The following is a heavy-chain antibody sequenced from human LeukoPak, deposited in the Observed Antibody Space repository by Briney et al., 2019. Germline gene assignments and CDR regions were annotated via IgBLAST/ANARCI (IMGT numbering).Heavy chain of an antibody. CDR3: ARDYDFWSGYYDY. Sequence: PSETLSLTCTVSGGSISNGSYYWRWLRQPAGKGLEWIGRIYTSGSTNYNPSLKSRVTMSVDTSKSQFSLKLSSVPAADTAVYYCARDYDFWSGYYDYWGQGTLVTVSS. CDR2: IYTSGST. D-gene: IGHD3-3*01. J-gene: IGHJ4*02. CDR1: GGSISNGSYY. V-gene: IGHV4-61*02.